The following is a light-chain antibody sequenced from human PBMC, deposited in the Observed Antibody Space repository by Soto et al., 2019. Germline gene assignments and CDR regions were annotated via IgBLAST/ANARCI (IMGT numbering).Light chain of an antibody. Sequence: QSVLTQPPSVSGAPGQRVTISCTGSGSTFGAGYDVHWYQQLPGTAPKLIIYEVTDRPSGVSNRFSGSKSGNTASLTISGLQAEDEAEYYCSSYTNINTRACVFGTGTKLTVL. CDR1: GSTFGAGYD. J-gene: IGLJ1*01. CDR3: SSYTNINTRACV. V-gene: IGLV1-40*01. CDR2: EVT.